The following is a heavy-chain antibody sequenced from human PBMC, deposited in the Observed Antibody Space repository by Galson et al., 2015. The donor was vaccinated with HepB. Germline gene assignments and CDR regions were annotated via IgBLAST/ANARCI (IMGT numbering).Heavy chain of an antibody. D-gene: IGHD3-22*01. V-gene: IGHV1-69*02. J-gene: IGHJ3*02. CDR2: ITPMFGVP. CDR1: GGAFDSYI. CDR3: ASRGPYQYDSSGQGAFDI. Sequence: SVKVSCKASGGAFDSYIINWLRQAPGQGPEWMGRITPMFGVPNYVQKFEGRVTMTADTSTNTAYMELSSLTSDDTAVYYCASRGPYQYDSSGQGAFDIWGQGTMVIVSS.